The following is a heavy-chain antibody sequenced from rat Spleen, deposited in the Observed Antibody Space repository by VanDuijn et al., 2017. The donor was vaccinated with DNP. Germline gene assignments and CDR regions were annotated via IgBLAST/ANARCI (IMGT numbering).Heavy chain of an antibody. V-gene: IGHV5-46*01. J-gene: IGHJ2*01. Sequence: EVQLVESGGGLVQPGRSMKLSCAASGFTFSSFPMAWVRQAPTKGLEWVSTISTSGGSTYYRDSVKGRFTISRDNAKSTLYLQMNSLRSEDTATYYCTREELGRYFDYWGQGVMVTVSS. CDR3: TREELGRYFDY. CDR1: GFTFSSFP. D-gene: IGHD5-1*01. CDR2: ISTSGGST.